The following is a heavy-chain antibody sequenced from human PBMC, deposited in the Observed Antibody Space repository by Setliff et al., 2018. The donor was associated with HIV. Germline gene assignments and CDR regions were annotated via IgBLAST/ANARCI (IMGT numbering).Heavy chain of an antibody. CDR1: GFTLSSYA. V-gene: IGHV3-30*01. CDR3: ARSVIGYYYYGMDV. Sequence: LRLSCAASGFTLSSYAMHWVRQAPGKGLEWVAVISYDGSNKYYADSVKGRFTISRDNSKNTLYLQMNSLRAEDTAVYYCARSVIGYYYYGMDVWGQGTLVTAPQ. D-gene: IGHD3-10*01. J-gene: IGHJ6*01. CDR2: ISYDGSNK.